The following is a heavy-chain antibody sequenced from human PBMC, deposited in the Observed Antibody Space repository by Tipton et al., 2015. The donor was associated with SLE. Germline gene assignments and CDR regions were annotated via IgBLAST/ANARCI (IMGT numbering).Heavy chain of an antibody. CDR2: ISYDGSNK. D-gene: IGHD3-10*01. V-gene: IGHV3-30*03. J-gene: IGHJ3*01. CDR3: ARHLGVIVAFEV. CDR1: GVSISTYY. Sequence: LSLTCSVSGVSISTYYWSWIRQSPGKGLEWVAVISYDGSNKYYADSVKGRFTISRDNSKNTLYLQMNSLRAEDTAVYYCARHLGVIVAFEVWGQGTVLTVSS.